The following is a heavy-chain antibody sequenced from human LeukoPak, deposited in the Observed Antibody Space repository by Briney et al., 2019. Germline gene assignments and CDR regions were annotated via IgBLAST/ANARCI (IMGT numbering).Heavy chain of an antibody. J-gene: IGHJ4*02. CDR1: GFTFSSYA. CDR3: AKGYDYFFDY. D-gene: IGHD2-2*01. CDR2: ISGSGGST. Sequence: GGSLRLSCAASGFTFSSYAMSWVRQAPGKGLEWVSVISGSGGSTYYADSVRGRFTISRDNSKNTLYLQMNSLRAEDTAVYYCAKGYDYFFDYWGQGTLVTVSS. V-gene: IGHV3-23*01.